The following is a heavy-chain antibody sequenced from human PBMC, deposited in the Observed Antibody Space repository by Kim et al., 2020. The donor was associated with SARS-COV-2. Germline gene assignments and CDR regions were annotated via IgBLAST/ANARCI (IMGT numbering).Heavy chain of an antibody. J-gene: IGHJ5*02. CDR3: ARGLLHDYGDYAGWFDP. Sequence: GGSLRLSCAASGFTFSSYAMHWVRQAPGKGLEWVAVISYDGSNKYYADSVKGRFTISRDNSKNTLYLQMNSLRAEDTAVYYCARGLLHDYGDYAGWFDPWGQGTLVTVSS. V-gene: IGHV3-30*04. CDR2: ISYDGSNK. D-gene: IGHD4-17*01. CDR1: GFTFSSYA.